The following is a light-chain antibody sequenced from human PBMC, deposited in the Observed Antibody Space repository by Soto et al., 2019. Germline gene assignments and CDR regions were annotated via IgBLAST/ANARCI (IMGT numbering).Light chain of an antibody. V-gene: IGKV3-20*01. CDR2: GVS. CDR1: QSVPSTY. CDR3: QQYGHSPPFT. J-gene: IGKJ3*01. Sequence: EIVLTQSPGTLSLSPGERATLSCRASQSVPSTYLAWYQQRPGQAPRLLIYGVSTRAPGIPDRFSGSVSGTDFTLTISRLEPEDFAGYFCQQYGHSPPFTFGPGTKVDFK.